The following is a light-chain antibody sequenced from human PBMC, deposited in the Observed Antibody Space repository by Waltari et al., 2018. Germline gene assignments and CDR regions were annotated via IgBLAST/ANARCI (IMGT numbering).Light chain of an antibody. CDR3: QQDYSTPRT. Sequence: DIVMTQSPDSLAVSLGERATINCKSSQSVLYSSNNKNDLAWYQQKPGQPPKLLIYWASTRESGVPDRFSGSGSGTDFTLTISSLQAEDVAVYYCQQDYSTPRTFGQGTKLEIK. CDR1: QSVLYSSNNKND. V-gene: IGKV4-1*01. J-gene: IGKJ2*02. CDR2: WAS.